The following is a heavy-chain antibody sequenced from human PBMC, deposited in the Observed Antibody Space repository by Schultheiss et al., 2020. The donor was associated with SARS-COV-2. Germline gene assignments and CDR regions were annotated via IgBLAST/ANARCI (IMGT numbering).Heavy chain of an antibody. V-gene: IGHV4-61*01. J-gene: IGHJ4*02. CDR1: GGSVSSGSYY. Sequence: SETLSLTCTVSGGSVSSGSYYWSWIRQPPGKGLEWIGSILYSGSTNYNPSLKSRVTISVDTSKNQFSLKLSSVTAADTAVYYCARSVRDYGDYGPVYYFDYWGQGTLVTVSS. CDR2: ILYSGST. D-gene: IGHD4-17*01. CDR3: ARSVRDYGDYGPVYYFDY.